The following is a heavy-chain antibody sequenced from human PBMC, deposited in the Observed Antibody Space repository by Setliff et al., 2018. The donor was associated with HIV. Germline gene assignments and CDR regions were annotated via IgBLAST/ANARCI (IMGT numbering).Heavy chain of an antibody. J-gene: IGHJ4*02. Sequence: GASVKVSCKASGGTFSDFRITWVRQAPGQGLEWMGEITPFVGITNHAQKFQGRVTISADESTATAYIELSSLTSQDTAVYYCARDKGIREAASLDYWGQGSLVTVSS. CDR3: ARDKGIREAASLDY. V-gene: IGHV1-69*10. D-gene: IGHD6-13*01. CDR1: GGTFSDFR. CDR2: ITPFVGIT.